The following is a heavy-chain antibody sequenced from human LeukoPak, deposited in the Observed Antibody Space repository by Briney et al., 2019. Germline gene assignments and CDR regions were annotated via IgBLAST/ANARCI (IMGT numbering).Heavy chain of an antibody. Sequence: GGSLRLSCAASGFTFSSYAMSWVRQAPGKGLEWVSAISGSGGSTYYADSVKGRFTISRDNSKNTLYLQMNSLRAEDTAVYYCAKDLARYFDWWLDYWGQGTLVTVSS. J-gene: IGHJ4*02. V-gene: IGHV3-23*01. CDR3: AKDLARYFDWWLDY. CDR2: ISGSGGST. CDR1: GFTFSSYA. D-gene: IGHD3-9*01.